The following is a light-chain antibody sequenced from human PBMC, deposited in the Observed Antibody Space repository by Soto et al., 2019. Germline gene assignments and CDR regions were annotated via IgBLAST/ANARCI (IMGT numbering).Light chain of an antibody. CDR3: SSYPTSTTHV. Sequence: LTQPASVSGSPGQSITISCTGTSSDVGGHNYVAWYQQHPGKAPKLMIYEVTNRPSGVSDRFSGSKSGNTASLTISGLQAEDEANYYCSSYPTSTTHVFGTGTKVTVL. CDR2: EVT. V-gene: IGLV2-14*01. J-gene: IGLJ1*01. CDR1: SSDVGGHNY.